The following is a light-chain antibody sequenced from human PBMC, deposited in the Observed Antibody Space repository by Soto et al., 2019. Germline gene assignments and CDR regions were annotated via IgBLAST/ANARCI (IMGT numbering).Light chain of an antibody. CDR2: DVN. J-gene: IGLJ1*01. V-gene: IGLV2-8*01. Sequence: QSVLTQPPSASGSPGQSVTISCTGTSSDVGGYNYVSWYQQHPGKAPKVMIYDVNKRPSGVPDRFSGSKSGNTASLTVSGLQAEDEGDYYCSSYTSSSTLVFGTGTKLTVL. CDR1: SSDVGGYNY. CDR3: SSYTSSSTLV.